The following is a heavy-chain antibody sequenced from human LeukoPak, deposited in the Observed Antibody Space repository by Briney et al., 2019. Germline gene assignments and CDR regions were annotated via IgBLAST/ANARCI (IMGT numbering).Heavy chain of an antibody. J-gene: IGHJ4*02. CDR3: AVPEVAGSSYYFDY. Sequence: AGGSLRLSCSASGFTFSTYWMSWVRQAPGKGLEWVANMRRDGNEIYYLDSVRGRFTISRDNAKNSLYLQMNSLRAEDTAVYYCAVPEVAGSSYYFDYWGQGTLVTVSS. CDR2: MRRDGNEI. D-gene: IGHD6-19*01. V-gene: IGHV3-7*01. CDR1: GFTFSTYW.